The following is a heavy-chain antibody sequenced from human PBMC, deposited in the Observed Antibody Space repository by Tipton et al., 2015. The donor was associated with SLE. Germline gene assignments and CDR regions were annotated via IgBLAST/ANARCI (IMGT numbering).Heavy chain of an antibody. CDR3: ARTGGRDAFDF. V-gene: IGHV4-38-2*02. J-gene: IGHJ3*01. CDR2: IYHNESP. Sequence: LRLSCTVSGYSISSGFYWAWIRQPPGKGLEWIGSIYHNESPYYNATLKSRVTMSVDTSKNQFSLKLSFVTAADTAVHYCARTGGRDAFDFWGQGTLVTVSS. D-gene: IGHD2-15*01. CDR1: GYSISSGFY.